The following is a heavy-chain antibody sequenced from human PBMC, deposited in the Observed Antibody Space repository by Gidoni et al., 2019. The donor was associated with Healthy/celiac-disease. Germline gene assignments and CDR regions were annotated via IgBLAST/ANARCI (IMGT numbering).Heavy chain of an antibody. Sequence: QVQLVESGGGVVPPGRSLSLSCAASGFTFSSYAMHWVRQAPGKGLEWVAVISYDGSNKYYADSVKGRFTISRDNSKNTLYLQMNSLRAEDTAVYYCAREIVLMVYGSVQHWGQGTLVTVSS. V-gene: IGHV3-30-3*01. J-gene: IGHJ1*01. D-gene: IGHD2-8*01. CDR3: AREIVLMVYGSVQH. CDR2: ISYDGSNK. CDR1: GFTFSSYA.